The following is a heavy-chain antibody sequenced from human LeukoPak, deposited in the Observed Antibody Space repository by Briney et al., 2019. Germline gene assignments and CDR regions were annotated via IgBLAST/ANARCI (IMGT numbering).Heavy chain of an antibody. J-gene: IGHJ4*02. D-gene: IGHD6-6*01. CDR2: IRHDETKE. CDR3: AKEYTPSSPLGELDS. Sequence: PGGSLRLSCEVSGLGFSSYAMHWVRQAPGKGLEWVGVIRHDETKEYYADSVQGRFTISRDTPNNMLYLQMNNMRAEDTAVYYCAKEYTPSSPLGELDSWGQGTLVIVSS. CDR1: GLGFSSYA. V-gene: IGHV3-33*03.